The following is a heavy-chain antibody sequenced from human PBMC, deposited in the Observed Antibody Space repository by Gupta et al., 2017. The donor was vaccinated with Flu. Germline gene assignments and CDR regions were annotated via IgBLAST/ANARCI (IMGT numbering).Heavy chain of an antibody. CDR2: FSSRLNYI. D-gene: IGHD3-22*01. CDR1: GFTFSSYT. J-gene: IGHJ4*02. CDR3: ARVDSTGYYEDY. Sequence: EVQLVESGGGLVKPGGSLRLSCAASGFTFSSYTMHWVRQAPGKGLEWISSFSSRLNYICYADSVKGRFTISRDNAKNSLYLQMNSLRAEDTAVYYCARVDSTGYYEDYWGQGTLVTVSS. V-gene: IGHV3-21*01.